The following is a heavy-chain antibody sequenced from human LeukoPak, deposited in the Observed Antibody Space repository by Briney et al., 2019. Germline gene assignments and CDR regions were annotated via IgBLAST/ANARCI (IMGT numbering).Heavy chain of an antibody. V-gene: IGHV3-7*03. J-gene: IGHJ4*02. D-gene: IGHD3/OR15-3a*01. CDR2: IKEDGSKK. CDR1: GFTFSRYW. CDR3: ARHFGT. Sequence: GGSLRLSCAASGFTFSRYWMTWVRQAPGKGLEWVANIKEDGSKKNYVDSVKGRFTISRDNAKNSLYLQMNSLRAEDTAVYYCARHFGTWGQGTLVTVSS.